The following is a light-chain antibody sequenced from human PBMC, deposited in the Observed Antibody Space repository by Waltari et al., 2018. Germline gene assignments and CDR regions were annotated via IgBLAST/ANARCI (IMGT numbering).Light chain of an antibody. CDR2: GAS. J-gene: IGKJ1*01. Sequence: DIQMTQSPSSLSASVGDRVTIVCRASQGISTSLAWYQQKPGKAPTLLLFGASKLESGVPTRFSASGSGTDYTLTISSLQPEDFATYYCQQYYRFPQTFCQGTKVDLK. V-gene: IGKV1-NL1*01. CDR3: QQYYRFPQT. CDR1: QGISTS.